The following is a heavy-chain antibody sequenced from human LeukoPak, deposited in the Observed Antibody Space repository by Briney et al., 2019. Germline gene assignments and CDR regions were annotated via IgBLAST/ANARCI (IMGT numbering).Heavy chain of an antibody. J-gene: IGHJ4*02. CDR1: GGSFSGYY. V-gene: IGHV4-34*01. Sequence: SETLSLTCAVYGGSFSGYYWSWIRQPPGKGLEWIGEINHSGSTNYNPSLKSRATISVDTSKNQFSLKLSSVTAADTAVYYCASTSPGIVVVPAVAFDYWGQGTLVTVSS. CDR3: ASTSPGIVVVPAVAFDY. D-gene: IGHD2-2*01. CDR2: INHSGST.